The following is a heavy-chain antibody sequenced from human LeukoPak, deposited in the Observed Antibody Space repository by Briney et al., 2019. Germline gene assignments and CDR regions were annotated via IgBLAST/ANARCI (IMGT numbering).Heavy chain of an antibody. Sequence: SETLSLTCAVSGGSISSSNWWSWVRQPPGKGLEWIGEIYHSGSTNYNPSLKSRVTISVDKSKNQFSLKLSSVTAADTAVYYCARGHRGSYLGWFDPWGQGTLVTVSS. CDR2: IYHSGST. CDR1: GGSISSSNW. J-gene: IGHJ5*02. D-gene: IGHD1-26*01. V-gene: IGHV4-4*02. CDR3: ARGHRGSYLGWFDP.